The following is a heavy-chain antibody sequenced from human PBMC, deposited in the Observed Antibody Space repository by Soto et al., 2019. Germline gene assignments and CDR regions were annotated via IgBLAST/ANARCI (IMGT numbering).Heavy chain of an antibody. J-gene: IGHJ6*02. D-gene: IGHD3-10*01. CDR1: GFTVRGSA. CDR2: IYGSGAV. Sequence: EVQLVESGGGLVQPGRYLRLSCAASGFTVRGSAMHWVRQVKGGGLEWVAGIYGSGAVGYVGAVRGRFTISRDVAKNSLLLQMNRLTIEDTALYYCVGEILSGGADVWGQGTTVTVSS. V-gene: IGHV3-9*01. CDR3: VGEILSGGADV.